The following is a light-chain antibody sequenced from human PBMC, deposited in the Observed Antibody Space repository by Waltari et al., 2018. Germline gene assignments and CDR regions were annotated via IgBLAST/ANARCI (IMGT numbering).Light chain of an antibody. CDR3: QQSYRTPPT. Sequence: DIQMTQSPSSLSASVGDRVTITCRASQKITTSLNWYQQKLGKAPNRMIYDASSVQSGVPARFRGSGTETDFNLTISSLQPEDFAIYYCQQSYRTPPTFGGGTRVEI. V-gene: IGKV1-39*01. CDR1: QKITTS. CDR2: DAS. J-gene: IGKJ4*01.